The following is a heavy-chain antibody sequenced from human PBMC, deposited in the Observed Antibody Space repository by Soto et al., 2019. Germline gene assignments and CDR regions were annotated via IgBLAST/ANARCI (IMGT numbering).Heavy chain of an antibody. V-gene: IGHV3-23*01. D-gene: IGHD3-9*01. CDR1: GFTITNYA. Sequence: EVQLLESGGDLVQPGGSLRLSCAGSGFTITNYAMTWVRQAPGKGLEWVSLLSSDGGDTYYADSVKGRVTISRDTSKNTLYLQINSLRAEDTAVYYCATTIIRYFFDKWGQGTLVTVSS. J-gene: IGHJ4*02. CDR3: ATTIIRYFFDK. CDR2: LSSDGGDT.